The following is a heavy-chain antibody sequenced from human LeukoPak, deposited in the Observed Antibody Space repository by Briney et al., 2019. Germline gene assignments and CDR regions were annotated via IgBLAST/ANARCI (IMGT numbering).Heavy chain of an antibody. Sequence: SSVKVSCKASVGTFNSYAISWLRQAPGQGLEWVGRIIPILGIPNYAQKFQGRVTITADKSTSTAYMELSSLRSEDTAVYYCARATYGSGSCDYWGQGTLVTVSS. CDR1: VGTFNSYA. CDR3: ARATYGSGSCDY. J-gene: IGHJ4*02. V-gene: IGHV1-69*04. D-gene: IGHD3-10*01. CDR2: IIPILGIP.